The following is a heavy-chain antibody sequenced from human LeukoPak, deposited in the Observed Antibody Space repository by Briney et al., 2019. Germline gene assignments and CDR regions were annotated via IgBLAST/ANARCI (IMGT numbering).Heavy chain of an antibody. CDR3: ARDSSSRYYYYGMDV. V-gene: IGHV4-59*12. CDR1: GGSISSYY. J-gene: IGHJ6*02. CDR2: IYYSGST. D-gene: IGHD6-13*01. Sequence: SETLSLTCTVSGGSISSYYWSWIRQPPGKGLEWIGYIYYSGSTYYNPSLKSRVTISADTSKNQFSLKLSSVTAADTAVYYCARDSSSRYYYYGMDVWGQGTTVTVSS.